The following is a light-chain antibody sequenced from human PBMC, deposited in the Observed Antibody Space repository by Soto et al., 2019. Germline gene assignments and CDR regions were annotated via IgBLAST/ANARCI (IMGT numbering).Light chain of an antibody. CDR2: AAS. CDR1: QSISSY. V-gene: IGKV1-39*01. J-gene: IGKJ1*01. Sequence: DVPKTPSPSSLSASVGDRVTITCRASQSISSYLNWYQQKPGKAPKLLIYAASSLQSGVPSRFSSNGSGTDVHLSISSLQPEDFATYYCQQSYSTPQTFRQGTKVEIK. CDR3: QQSYSTPQT.